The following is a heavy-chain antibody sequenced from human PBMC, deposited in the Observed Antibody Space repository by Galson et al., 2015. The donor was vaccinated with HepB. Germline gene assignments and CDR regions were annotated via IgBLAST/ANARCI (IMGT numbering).Heavy chain of an antibody. CDR1: GYTFTSYG. Sequence: SVKVSCKASGYTFTSYGISWVRQAPGQGLEWMGWISAYNGNTNYAQKLQGRVTMTTDTSTSTAYMELRSLRSDDTAVYYCARYNPPRHDYGGNGDYWGQGTLVTVSS. V-gene: IGHV1-18*01. CDR2: ISAYNGNT. CDR3: ARYNPPRHDYGGNGDY. J-gene: IGHJ4*02. D-gene: IGHD4-23*01.